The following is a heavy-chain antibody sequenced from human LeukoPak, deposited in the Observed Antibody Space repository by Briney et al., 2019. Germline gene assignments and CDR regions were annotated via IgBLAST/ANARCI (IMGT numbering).Heavy chain of an antibody. CDR1: GFTFSSYW. V-gene: IGHV3-7*01. D-gene: IGHD6-19*01. Sequence: GGSLRLSCAASGFTFSSYWMSWVRQAPGKGLEWVANIKQDGSEKYYVDSVKGRFTISRDNAKNSLYLQMNSLRAEDTAVYYCARDLESSIAVAGHNNWFDPWGQGTLVTVSS. CDR2: IKQDGSEK. CDR3: ARDLESSIAVAGHNNWFDP. J-gene: IGHJ5*02.